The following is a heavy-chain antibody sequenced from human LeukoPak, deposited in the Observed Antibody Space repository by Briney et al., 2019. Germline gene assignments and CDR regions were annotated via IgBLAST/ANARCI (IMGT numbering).Heavy chain of an antibody. V-gene: IGHV3-72*01. CDR3: AREHPETVTMDY. Sequence: GGSLRLSCAASGFTFSDHYMDWVRQAPGKGLEWAGRSRKKANSYTTEYAASVKGRFTITRDDSDNSLYLQMNSLKTEDTAVYYCAREHPETVTMDYWGQGTLVTVSS. CDR1: GFTFSDHY. CDR2: SRKKANSYTT. J-gene: IGHJ4*02. D-gene: IGHD4-17*01.